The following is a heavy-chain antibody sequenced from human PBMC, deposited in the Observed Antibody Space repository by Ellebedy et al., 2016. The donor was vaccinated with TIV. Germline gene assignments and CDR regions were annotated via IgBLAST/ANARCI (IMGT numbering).Heavy chain of an antibody. CDR3: GRVRKWGLPDLDY. V-gene: IGHV3-23*01. Sequence: GESLKISCAASGFIFSNYVMIWVRQAPGKGLEWVSSISTSGGKTYYADFVRGRFTISRDTPKNTVYLEMNSLRPDDTGVYFCGRVRKWGLPDLDYWGQGTLVTVSS. D-gene: IGHD1-26*01. J-gene: IGHJ4*02. CDR1: GFIFSNYV. CDR2: ISTSGGKT.